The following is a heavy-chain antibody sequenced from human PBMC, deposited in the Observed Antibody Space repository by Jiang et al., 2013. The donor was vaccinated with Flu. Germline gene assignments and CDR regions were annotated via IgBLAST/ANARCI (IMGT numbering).Heavy chain of an antibody. Sequence: VSGGSISSGDYYWSWIRQPPGRAWSGLGTSITVGAPTQPSLKSRVTISVDTSKNQFSLKLSSVTAADTAVYYCARAHVLLWFGESPVAFDIWGQGTMVTVSS. CDR1: GGSISSGDYY. D-gene: IGHD3-10*01. CDR2: SITVGAP. V-gene: IGHV4-30-4*01. J-gene: IGHJ3*02. CDR3: ARAHVLLWFGESPVAFDI.